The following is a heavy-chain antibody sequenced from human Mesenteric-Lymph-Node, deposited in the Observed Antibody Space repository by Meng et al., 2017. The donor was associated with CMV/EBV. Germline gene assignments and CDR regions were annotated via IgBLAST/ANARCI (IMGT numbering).Heavy chain of an antibody. CDR1: GFTFGQYA. Sequence: GESLKISCKGSGFTFGQYAMTWVRQAPGKGLEWVSSISSTSSSTHYADSVKGRFTISRDNAKNSLYLQMNSLRDEDTAVYYCAGVQPPAYVSGSYSPFYYWGQGTLVTVSS. CDR3: AGVQPPAYVSGSYSPFYY. V-gene: IGHV3-21*01. D-gene: IGHD3-10*01. CDR2: ISSTSSST. J-gene: IGHJ4*02.